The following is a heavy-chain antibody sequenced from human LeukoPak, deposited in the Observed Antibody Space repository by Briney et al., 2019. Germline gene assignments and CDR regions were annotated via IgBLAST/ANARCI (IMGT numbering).Heavy chain of an antibody. D-gene: IGHD1-7*01. V-gene: IGHV3-30*18. Sequence: GGSLRLPCAASGLTFSSYGMHRVRQAPGKGLEWVAVISYDGSNKYYADSVKGRFTISRDNSKNTLYLQMNSLRAEDTAVYYCAKGNYGLYGMDVWGQGTTVTVSS. CDR2: ISYDGSNK. CDR1: GLTFSSYG. CDR3: AKGNYGLYGMDV. J-gene: IGHJ6*02.